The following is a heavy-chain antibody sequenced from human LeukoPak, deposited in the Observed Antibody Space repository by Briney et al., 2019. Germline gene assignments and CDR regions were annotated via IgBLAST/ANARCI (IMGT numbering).Heavy chain of an antibody. J-gene: IGHJ4*02. V-gene: IGHV3-23*01. CDR2: ISGSGGST. CDR1: GFTFSSYA. D-gene: IGHD2-2*01. Sequence: GGSLRLSCAASGFTFSSYAISWVRQAPGKGLEWVSAISGSGGSTYYADSVKGRFTISRDNSKNTLYLQMNSLRAEDTAVYYCAKDKDIVVVPAAIGDCWGQGTLVTVSS. CDR3: AKDKDIVVVPAAIGDC.